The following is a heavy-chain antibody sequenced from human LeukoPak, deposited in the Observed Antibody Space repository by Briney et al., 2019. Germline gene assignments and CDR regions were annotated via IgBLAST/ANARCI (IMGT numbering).Heavy chain of an antibody. CDR2: INHSGST. J-gene: IGHJ4*02. V-gene: IGHV4-34*01. Sequence: SETLSLTCAVYGGSFSGYYWSWIRQPPGKGLEWIGEINHSGSTNYNPSLKSRVTISVDTSKNQFSLKPSSVTAADTAVYYCARGIYCSGGSCYSFYYFDYWGQGTLVTVSS. CDR1: GGSFSGYY. CDR3: ARGIYCSGGSCYSFYYFDY. D-gene: IGHD2-15*01.